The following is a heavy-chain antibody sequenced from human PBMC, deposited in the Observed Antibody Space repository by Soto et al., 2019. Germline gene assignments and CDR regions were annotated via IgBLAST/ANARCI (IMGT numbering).Heavy chain of an antibody. CDR3: AKGWAGYYDSSGYYSYDAFDI. CDR2: ISGSGGST. CDR1: GFTFSSYA. D-gene: IGHD3-22*01. V-gene: IGHV3-23*01. J-gene: IGHJ3*02. Sequence: PEGSLRLSCAASGFTFSSYAMSWVRQAPGKGLEWVSAISGSGGSTYYADSVKGRFTISRDNSKNTLYLQMNSLRAEDTAVYYCAKGWAGYYDSSGYYSYDAFDIWGQGTMVTVSS.